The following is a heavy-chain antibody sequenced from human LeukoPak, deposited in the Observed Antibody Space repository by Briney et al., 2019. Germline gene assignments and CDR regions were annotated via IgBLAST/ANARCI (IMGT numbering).Heavy chain of an antibody. CDR3: VRESRPGGAMGLYHNLDY. CDR2: ISSSGSTI. V-gene: IGHV3-11*04. J-gene: IGHJ4*02. D-gene: IGHD1-1*01. CDR1: GFTFSDYY. Sequence: GGSLXXXXAASGFTFSDYYMTWIRQAPGKGLEWVSYISSSGSTIYYADSVKGRFTISRDNTKNLLFLEMNNLRGDDTAIYYCVRESRPGGAMGLYHNLDYWGQGTLVAVSS.